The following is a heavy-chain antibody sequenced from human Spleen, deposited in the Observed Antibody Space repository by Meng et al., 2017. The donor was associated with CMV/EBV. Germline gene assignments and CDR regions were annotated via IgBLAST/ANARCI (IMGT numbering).Heavy chain of an antibody. CDR3: ARDTYYDSSGDGFDI. CDR1: GGSFSDYY. CDR2: INHSGST. J-gene: IGHJ3*02. D-gene: IGHD3-22*01. V-gene: IGHV4-34*01. Sequence: GSLRLSCAVYGGSFSDYYWSWIRQPPGKGLEWIGEINHSGSTNCNPSLKSRVTISVDTSKNQFSLKLSSVTAADTAMYYCARDTYYDSSGDGFDIWGQGTVVTVSS.